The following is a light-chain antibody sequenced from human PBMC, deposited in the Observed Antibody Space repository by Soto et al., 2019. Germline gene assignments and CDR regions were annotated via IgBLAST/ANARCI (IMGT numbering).Light chain of an antibody. CDR2: GAS. CDR1: QSISRK. V-gene: IGKV1-39*01. J-gene: IGKJ1*01. CDR3: QQSFRRWT. Sequence: DIQMTQSPSSLPASVGDRITITCRASQSISRKLNWYQQRPGKAPKLLIYGASSLQSGVPSRFSGSGSGTGFTLTISCLQPEDFVTYYCQQSFRRWTFGQGTKVEIK.